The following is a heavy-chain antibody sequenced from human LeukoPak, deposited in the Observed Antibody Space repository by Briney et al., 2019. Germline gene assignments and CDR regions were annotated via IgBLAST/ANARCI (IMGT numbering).Heavy chain of an antibody. CDR3: ARRYYDSSGWDAFDI. D-gene: IGHD3-22*01. J-gene: IGHJ3*02. V-gene: IGHV1-46*01. CDR2: IHPSGGST. Sequence: GASVKVSCKASGYTFTGYYMHWVRQAPGQGLEWMGIIHPSGGSTSYAQKFQDRVTMTRDMSTSTVYMELSSLRSEDTAVYYCARRYYDSSGWDAFDIWGQGTMTVSS. CDR1: GYTFTGYY.